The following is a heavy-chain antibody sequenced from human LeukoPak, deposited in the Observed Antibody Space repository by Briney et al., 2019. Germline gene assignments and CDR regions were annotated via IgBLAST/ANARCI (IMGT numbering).Heavy chain of an antibody. CDR1: GFTFGDYA. Sequence: PGGSLRLSCTTSGFTFGDYAMSWVRQAPGKGLEWVAFVRNKANGGTTDYAASVKGRFTISRDDSKSIGYLQMNSLKTEDTAMYYCARGTFYGIFTGYTFDYWGQGTLVTVSS. CDR3: ARGTFYGIFTGYTFDY. D-gene: IGHD3-9*01. J-gene: IGHJ4*02. V-gene: IGHV3-49*04. CDR2: VRNKANGGTT.